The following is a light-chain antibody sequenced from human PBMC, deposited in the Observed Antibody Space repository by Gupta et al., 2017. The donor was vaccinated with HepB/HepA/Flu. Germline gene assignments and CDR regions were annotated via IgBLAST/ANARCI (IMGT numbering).Light chain of an antibody. V-gene: IGLV5-45*02. CDR2: YKSDSDK. J-gene: IGLJ2*01. CDR3: MIWHSSSVV. Sequence: QAVLTQPSSLSASPGASASLTCTLRSGINVGTYRIYWYQQKSGSPPQYLLRYKSDSDKQLGSGVPSRFSGSKDASANAGILFISGLQSEDEADYYCMIWHSSSVVFGGGTKLTVL. CDR1: SGINVGTYR.